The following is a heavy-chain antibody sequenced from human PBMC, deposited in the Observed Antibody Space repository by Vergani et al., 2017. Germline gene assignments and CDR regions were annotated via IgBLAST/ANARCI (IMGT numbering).Heavy chain of an antibody. CDR3: ARALSWGISNWYVDY. J-gene: IGHJ4*02. D-gene: IGHD6-13*01. Sequence: QVQLVESGGGVVQPGRSLRLSCAASGFTFSSYTMHWVRQAPGKGLEWVAVISYDGSNKYYADSVKGQFTISRDNSKNTLYLQMNSLRAEDTAVYYCARALSWGISNWYVDYWGQGTLVTVSS. CDR2: ISYDGSNK. CDR1: GFTFSSYT. V-gene: IGHV3-30-3*01.